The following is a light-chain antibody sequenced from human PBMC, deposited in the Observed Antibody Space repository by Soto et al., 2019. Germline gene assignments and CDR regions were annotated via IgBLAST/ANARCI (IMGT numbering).Light chain of an antibody. CDR2: SNN. J-gene: IGLJ1*01. V-gene: IGLV1-44*01. CDR1: TSNIASNI. CDR3: VTWNYCRKGYV. Sequence: QYVLTQPPSASGTPGQRVTISSSGSTSNIASNIVSWYQQLPGRAPKLLIYSNNQRPSGVPDRFSGSKSGTSASLAISGLQPDDEAVYYCVTWNYCRKGYVVRPGSKVTXL.